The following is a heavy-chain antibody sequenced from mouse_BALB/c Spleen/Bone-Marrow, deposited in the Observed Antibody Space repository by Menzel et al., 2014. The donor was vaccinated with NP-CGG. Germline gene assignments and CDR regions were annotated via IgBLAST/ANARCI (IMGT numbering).Heavy chain of an antibody. D-gene: IGHD3-1*01. CDR2: ISNGGGST. V-gene: IGHV5-12-2*01. CDR1: GFTFSSYT. J-gene: IGHJ4*01. Sequence: VQLKESGGGLVQPGGSLKLSCAASGFTFSSYTVSWVRQTPEKRLEWVAYISNGGGSTYYPDTVKGRFTISRDNAKNTLYLQMSSLKSEDTAMYCCARQLGLRWAMDYWGQGTSVTVSS. CDR3: ARQLGLRWAMDY.